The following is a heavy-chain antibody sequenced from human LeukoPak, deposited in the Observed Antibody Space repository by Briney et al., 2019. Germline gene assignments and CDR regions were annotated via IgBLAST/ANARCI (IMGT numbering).Heavy chain of an antibody. Sequence: GGSLRLSCAASGFTFSSYAMTWVRQAPGKGLEWVSAISGSGGSTYYADSVKGRFTISRDNSKNTLYLQMNSLRAEDTTVYYCAKVYSSGYYYVSEGFDYWGQGTLVIVSS. CDR2: ISGSGGST. CDR3: AKVYSSGYYYVSEGFDY. CDR1: GFTFSSYA. D-gene: IGHD3-22*01. V-gene: IGHV3-23*01. J-gene: IGHJ4*02.